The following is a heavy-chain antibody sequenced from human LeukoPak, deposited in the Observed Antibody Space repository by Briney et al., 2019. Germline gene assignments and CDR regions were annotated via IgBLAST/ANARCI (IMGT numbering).Heavy chain of an antibody. D-gene: IGHD3-10*01. Sequence: PSETLSLTCTVSGGSISSSSYYWGWIRQPPGKGLEWIGSIYYSGSTYYNPSLKSRVTISVDTSKNQFSLKLSFVTAADTAVYYCARLLTGSGSYSNDYWGQGTLVTVSS. J-gene: IGHJ4*02. CDR1: GGSISSSSYY. V-gene: IGHV4-39*01. CDR2: IYYSGST. CDR3: ARLLTGSGSYSNDY.